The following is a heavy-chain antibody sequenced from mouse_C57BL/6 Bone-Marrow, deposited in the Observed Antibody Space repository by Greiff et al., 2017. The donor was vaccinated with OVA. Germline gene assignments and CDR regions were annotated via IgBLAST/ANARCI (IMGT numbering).Heavy chain of an antibody. CDR3: ARGGDYYGSSFPRFAY. J-gene: IGHJ3*01. D-gene: IGHD1-1*01. CDR1: GYSFTGYY. V-gene: IGHV1-42*01. Sequence: LVESGPELVKPGASVKISCKASGYSFTGYYMNWVKQSPEKSLEWIGEINPSTGGTTYNQKFKAKATLTVDKSSSTAYMQLKSLTSEDSAVYYCARGGDYYGSSFPRFAYWGQGTLVTVSA. CDR2: INPSTGGT.